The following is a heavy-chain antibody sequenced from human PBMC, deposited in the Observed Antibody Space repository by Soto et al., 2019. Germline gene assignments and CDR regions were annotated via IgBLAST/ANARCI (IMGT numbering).Heavy chain of an antibody. CDR1: GFTFSSYA. Sequence: GGSLRLSCAASGFTFSSYAMSWVRQAPGKGPEWVSAISTSGASTYYADSVKGRFTISRDNSENTLYLQMNSLRAEDTAVYYCERGTYGNYDYWGQGTRVTVSS. V-gene: IGHV3-23*01. D-gene: IGHD3-16*01. CDR2: ISTSGAST. J-gene: IGHJ4*02. CDR3: ERGTYGNYDY.